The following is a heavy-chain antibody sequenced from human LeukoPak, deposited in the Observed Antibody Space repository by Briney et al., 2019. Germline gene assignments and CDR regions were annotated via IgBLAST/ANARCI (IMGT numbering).Heavy chain of an antibody. CDR2: ISGIGGST. J-gene: IGHJ6*02. Sequence: GGSLTLSCEVPGLSFRRYGRCWVRQAPGKEMDWVSAISGIGGSTYYAYSVKGRSTISRDNSKNTLYLQMKSLRAEDTAVYYCAKEKSAMVRGAPNYYYYGMDVWGQGTTVTVSS. CDR1: GLSFRRYG. CDR3: AKEKSAMVRGAPNYYYYGMDV. D-gene: IGHD3-10*01. V-gene: IGHV3-23*01.